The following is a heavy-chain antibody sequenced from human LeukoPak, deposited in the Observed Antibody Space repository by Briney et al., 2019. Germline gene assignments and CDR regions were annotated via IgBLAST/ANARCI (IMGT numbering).Heavy chain of an antibody. D-gene: IGHD5-12*01. V-gene: IGHV4-30-2*01. CDR3: ASSGYSGYDWSFDY. J-gene: IGHJ4*02. CDR2: IYHSGST. CDR1: GGSISSGGYS. Sequence: SETLSLTCAVSGGSISSGGYSWSWIRQPPGKGLEWIGYIYHSGSTYYNPSLKSRVSISVDRSKNQFSLKLSSVTAADTAVYYCASSGYSGYDWSFDYWGQGTLVTVSS.